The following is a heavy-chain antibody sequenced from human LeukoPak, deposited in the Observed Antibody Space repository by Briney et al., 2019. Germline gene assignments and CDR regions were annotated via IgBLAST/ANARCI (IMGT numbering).Heavy chain of an antibody. CDR3: AELGITMIGGV. D-gene: IGHD3-10*02. Sequence: PGGSLRLSCVASGFSFSNSDMSWVRQAPGKGLEWVSTISISGGTTYYADSVKGRFPISRDNAKNSLYLQMNSLRAEDTAVYYCAELGITMIGGVWGKGTTVTISS. J-gene: IGHJ6*04. CDR2: ISISGGTT. CDR1: GFSFSNSD. V-gene: IGHV3-23*01.